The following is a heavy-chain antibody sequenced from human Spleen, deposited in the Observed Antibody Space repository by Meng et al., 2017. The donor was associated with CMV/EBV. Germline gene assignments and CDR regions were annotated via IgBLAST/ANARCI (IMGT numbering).Heavy chain of an antibody. CDR1: GGSVSXGSYY. Sequence: SETLSLTXXVSGGSVSXGSYYWSWIRQPPGKXXEWIGYIYYSGSTNYNPSLKSRVTISVDTSKNQFSLKLSSVTAADTAVYYCARELTGNHHFDYWGQGTLVTVSS. D-gene: IGHD3-9*01. J-gene: IGHJ4*02. V-gene: IGHV4-61*01. CDR2: IYYSGST. CDR3: ARELTGNHHFDY.